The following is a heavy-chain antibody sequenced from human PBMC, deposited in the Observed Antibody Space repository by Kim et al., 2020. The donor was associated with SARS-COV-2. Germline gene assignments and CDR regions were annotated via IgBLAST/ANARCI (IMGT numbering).Heavy chain of an antibody. CDR1: GFTFSDYA. D-gene: IGHD1-26*01. V-gene: IGHV3-23*01. CDR2: VSGSGGNT. J-gene: IGHJ6*02. CDR3: AKDGRVRKNVNRYYYYYYAMDL. Sequence: GGSLRLSCTASGFTFSDYAMSWVRQAPGKGLEWVSVVSGSGGNTYYADSVKGRFTVSRDNSKNTLFLQMSSLRAEDTAVYYCAKDGRVRKNVNRYYYYYYAMDLWRQGTRLRVS.